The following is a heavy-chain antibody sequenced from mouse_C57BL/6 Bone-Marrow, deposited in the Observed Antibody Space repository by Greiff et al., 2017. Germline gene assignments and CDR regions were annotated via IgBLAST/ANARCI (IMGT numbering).Heavy chain of an antibody. J-gene: IGHJ2*01. V-gene: IGHV3-5*01. CDR1: GISITTGNYR. CDR2: IYYSGTI. D-gene: IGHD1-1*01. Sequence: EVKVIESGPGLVKPSQTVFLTCTVTGISITTGNYRWSWIRQFPGNKLEWIGYIYYSGTITYNPSLTSRTTITRDTPKNQFFLEMNSLTAEDTATYYCAREDYYGSSDYWGQGTTLTVSS. CDR3: AREDYYGSSDY.